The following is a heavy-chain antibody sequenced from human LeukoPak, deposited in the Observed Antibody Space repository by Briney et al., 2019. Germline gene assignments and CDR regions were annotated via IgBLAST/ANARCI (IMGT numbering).Heavy chain of an antibody. Sequence: ASVKVSCKASGYTFTSYGISWVRQAPGQGLEWMGIINPSDGTTSYAQKFQGRVTITADESTSTAYMELSSLRSEDTAVYYCARANRCSGGSCYGMGFDYWGQGTLVTVSS. J-gene: IGHJ4*02. CDR3: ARANRCSGGSCYGMGFDY. D-gene: IGHD2-15*01. CDR2: INPSDGTT. CDR1: GYTFTSYG. V-gene: IGHV1-69*11.